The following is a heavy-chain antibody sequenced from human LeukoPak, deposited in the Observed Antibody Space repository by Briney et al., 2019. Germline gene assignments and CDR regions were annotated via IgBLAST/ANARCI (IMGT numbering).Heavy chain of an antibody. Sequence: SETLSLTCTVSGGSISSYYWSWIRQPPGKGLEWIGYIYYSGSTNYNPSLKSRVTISVDTSKNQFSLKLSSVTAADTAVYYCARSVATIWVPDAFDIWGQGTMVTVSS. J-gene: IGHJ3*02. CDR2: IYYSGST. CDR1: GGSISSYY. V-gene: IGHV4-59*08. CDR3: ARSVATIWVPDAFDI. D-gene: IGHD5-12*01.